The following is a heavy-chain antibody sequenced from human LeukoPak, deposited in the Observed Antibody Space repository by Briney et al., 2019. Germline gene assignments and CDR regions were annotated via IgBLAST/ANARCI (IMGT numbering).Heavy chain of an antibody. CDR1: GFTFSSYW. V-gene: IGHV3-74*03. CDR3: ARAQWSSSGWFLGY. Sequence: PGGSLRLSCAASGFTFSSYWMHWVRQAPGKGLVWVSRVNGHGTISTYADSVRGRFTISRDNAKNALHLQMDNLRVEDTAVYYCARAQWSSSGWFLGYWGHGTLVTVSS. J-gene: IGHJ4*01. D-gene: IGHD6-19*01. CDR2: VNGHGTIS.